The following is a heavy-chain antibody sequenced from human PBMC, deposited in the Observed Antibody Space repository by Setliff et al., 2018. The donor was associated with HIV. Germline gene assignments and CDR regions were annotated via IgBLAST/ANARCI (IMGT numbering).Heavy chain of an antibody. CDR3: ARDRKFGSSGHYYYYVDV. D-gene: IGHD3-10*01. CDR2: ISHDGSYT. Sequence: GGSLRLSCAGFGFTFSSYPMHWVRQAPVKGLEWVALISHDGSYTYYADSVQGRFTICRVNSKNTMSRQMNSLRAGETAVYYCARDRKFGSSGHYYYYVDVWGKGTTVTVSS. J-gene: IGHJ6*03. V-gene: IGHV3-30*04. CDR1: GFTFSSYP.